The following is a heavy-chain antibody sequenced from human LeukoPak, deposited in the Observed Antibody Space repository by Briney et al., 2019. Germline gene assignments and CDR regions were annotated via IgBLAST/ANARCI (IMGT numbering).Heavy chain of an antibody. D-gene: IGHD3-10*02. CDR1: GFTFSSYE. Sequence: PGGFLRLSCAASGFTFSSYEMNWVRQAPGKGPEWVSYISSSGSTIYYADSVKGRFTISRDNAKNSLYLQMNSLRAEDTAVYYCAELGITMIGGVWGKGTTVTISS. CDR2: ISSSGSTI. J-gene: IGHJ6*04. CDR3: AELGITMIGGV. V-gene: IGHV3-48*03.